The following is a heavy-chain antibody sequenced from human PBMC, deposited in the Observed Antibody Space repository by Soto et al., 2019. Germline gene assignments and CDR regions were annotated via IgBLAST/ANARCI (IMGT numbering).Heavy chain of an antibody. CDR2: IYNSGST. CDR3: ARGDSSTWYSPYHYGMDV. J-gene: IGHJ6*02. CDR1: GGSISGGGYY. V-gene: IGHV4-31*03. Sequence: QVQLQESGPGLVKPSQILSVTCTVSGGSISGGGYYWTWIRQHPGKGLEWLGYIYNSGSTSYNPSLGSRLTISGDTKNQFSLKLSSVTAADTAIYYCARGDSSTWYSPYHYGMDVWGQGTTVTVSS. D-gene: IGHD6-13*01.